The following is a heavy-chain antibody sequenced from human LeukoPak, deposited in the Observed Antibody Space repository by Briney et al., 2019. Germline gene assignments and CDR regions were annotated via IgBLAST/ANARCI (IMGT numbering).Heavy chain of an antibody. CDR3: ARESRYDSSGRYTGMRAPFDN. CDR2: IHHSGSA. Sequence: SQTLSLTCTVSGDSISSGDYYWSWIRQHPGKGLEWLGYIHHSGSAWYNPSLKSRVTISVDTSQNQVSLKVRSVTAADTAVYHCARESRYDSSGRYTGMRAPFDNWGQGTLVIVSS. J-gene: IGHJ5*02. V-gene: IGHV4-31*03. D-gene: IGHD3-22*01. CDR1: GDSISSGDYY.